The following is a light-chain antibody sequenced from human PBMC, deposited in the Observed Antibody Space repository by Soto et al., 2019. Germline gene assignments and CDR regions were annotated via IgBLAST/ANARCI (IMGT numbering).Light chain of an antibody. CDR3: SSYTRSSPGV. Sequence: QSALTQPASVSGSPGQSITISCTGTSSDVGGYNYVSWYQQHPGKAPKLMIYEVSNRPSGVSNRFSGSKSGNTASLTISGLQAEDEADYSCSSYTRSSPGVFGGGTKLTVL. V-gene: IGLV2-14*01. CDR2: EVS. CDR1: SSDVGGYNY. J-gene: IGLJ3*02.